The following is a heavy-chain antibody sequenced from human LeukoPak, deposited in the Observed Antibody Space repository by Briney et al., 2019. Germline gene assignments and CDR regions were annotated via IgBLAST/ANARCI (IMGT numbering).Heavy chain of an antibody. CDR2: IYYSGST. J-gene: IGHJ3*02. D-gene: IGHD3-10*01. CDR3: GRRGPGGRAFDI. Sequence: SETLSLTCTVSGGSISSYYWSWIRQPPGKGLEWIGYIYYSGSTNYNPSLKSRVTISVDTSKNQFSLKLSSVTAADTAVYYCGRRGPGGRAFDIWGQGTMVTVSS. V-gene: IGHV4-59*08. CDR1: GGSISSYY.